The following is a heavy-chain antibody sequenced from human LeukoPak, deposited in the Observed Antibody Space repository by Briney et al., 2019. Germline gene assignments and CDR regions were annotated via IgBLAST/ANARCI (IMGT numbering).Heavy chain of an antibody. J-gene: IGHJ4*02. D-gene: IGHD6-6*01. CDR2: ISGSSSYI. CDR3: ARGLSGYASSLGY. Sequence: GGSLRLSCAASGFTFSSYSMNWVRQAPGKGLEWVSCISGSSSYIYYADSVKGRFTISRHNAKNSLYLQMNNLRAEDTAVYYCARGLSGYASSLGYWGQGTLVTVSA. V-gene: IGHV3-21*01. CDR1: GFTFSSYS.